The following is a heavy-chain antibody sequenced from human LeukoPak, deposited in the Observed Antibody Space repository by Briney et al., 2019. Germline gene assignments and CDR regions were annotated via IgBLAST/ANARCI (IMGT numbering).Heavy chain of an antibody. D-gene: IGHD4-17*01. CDR2: IWYDGSRK. J-gene: IGHJ6*02. V-gene: IGHV3-33*01. CDR3: ARDTRSKGYGEELYGMDV. CDR1: GFTFSTYG. Sequence: GGSLRLSCAASGFTFSTYGMHWVRQAPGKGLEWVAVIWYDGSRKYYADSVEGRFTISRDDSKNTLYLQMNSLRAEDTAVYYCARDTRSKGYGEELYGMDVWGQGTTVTVSS.